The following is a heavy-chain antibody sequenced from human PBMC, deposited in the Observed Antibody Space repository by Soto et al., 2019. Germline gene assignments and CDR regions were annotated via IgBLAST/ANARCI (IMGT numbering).Heavy chain of an antibody. CDR2: TA. J-gene: IGHJ4*02. CDR1: GGSVTASNY. V-gene: IGHV4-61*05. CDR3: ARADAPYYYDYSGFYFGY. Sequence: QLQLEESGPGLVKPSETLSLTCTVSGGSVTASNYWGWIRQPPGKGLEWIGSTASYNPSLKSRVPISVDTSKNQFSLKLNSVTTADTAVYYCARADAPYYYDYSGFYFGYWGQGTLVTVSP. D-gene: IGHD3-22*01.